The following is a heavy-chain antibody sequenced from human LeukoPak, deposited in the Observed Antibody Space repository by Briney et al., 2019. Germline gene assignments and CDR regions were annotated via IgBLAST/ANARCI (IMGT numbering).Heavy chain of an antibody. Sequence: GESLKISCKGSGYSFTSYWISWVRQMPGKGLEWMGIIYPGDSDTRYSPSFQGQVTISADKSISTAYLQWSSLKASDTAMYYCARHDKRGGYYGSGSDYYYYGMDVWGQGTTVTVSS. D-gene: IGHD3-10*01. CDR2: IYPGDSDT. CDR1: GYSFTSYW. V-gene: IGHV5-51*01. J-gene: IGHJ6*02. CDR3: ARHDKRGGYYGSGSDYYYYGMDV.